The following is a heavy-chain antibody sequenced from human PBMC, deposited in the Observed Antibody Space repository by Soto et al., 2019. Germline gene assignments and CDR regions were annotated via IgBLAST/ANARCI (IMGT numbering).Heavy chain of an antibody. CDR2: MYFGGSF. CDR3: ARSYYDSTGFAVDP. Sequence: QMQLQASGPGLVKPSETLSLTCNVSGASVSHGYWSWIRQPPGKGLEWIGFMYFGGSFNYNPSLTSRGTISVETSKNQFSMKLTSVNASDTAVYYCARSYYDSTGFAVDPWGQGTLVTVSS. CDR1: GASVSHGY. D-gene: IGHD3-22*01. V-gene: IGHV4-59*02. J-gene: IGHJ5*02.